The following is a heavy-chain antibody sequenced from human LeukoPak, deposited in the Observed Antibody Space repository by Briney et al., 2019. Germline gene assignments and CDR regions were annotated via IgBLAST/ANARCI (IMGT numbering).Heavy chain of an antibody. Sequence: PGGSLRLSCAASGFTFSSYSMTWVRQAPGKGLEWVSSISSSSSYIYYADSVKGRFTISRDNAKNSLYLQMNSLRAEDTAVYYCARDRVVYCSGGSCYSGFDYWGQGTLVTVSS. V-gene: IGHV3-21*01. D-gene: IGHD2-15*01. CDR3: ARDRVVYCSGGSCYSGFDY. J-gene: IGHJ4*02. CDR1: GFTFSSYS. CDR2: ISSSSSYI.